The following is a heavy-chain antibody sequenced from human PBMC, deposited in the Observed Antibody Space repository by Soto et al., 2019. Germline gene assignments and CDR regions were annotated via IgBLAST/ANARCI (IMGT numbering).Heavy chain of an antibody. CDR3: ARSTVTTRMYYYYYMDV. D-gene: IGHD4-17*01. J-gene: IGHJ6*03. Sequence: GGSLRLSCAASGFTFSSYSMNWVRQAPGKGLEWVSYISSSSSTIYYADSVKGRFTISRDNAKNSLYLQMNSLRDEDTAVYYCARSTVTTRMYYYYYMDVWGKGTTVTVSS. CDR1: GFTFSSYS. CDR2: ISSSSSTI. V-gene: IGHV3-48*02.